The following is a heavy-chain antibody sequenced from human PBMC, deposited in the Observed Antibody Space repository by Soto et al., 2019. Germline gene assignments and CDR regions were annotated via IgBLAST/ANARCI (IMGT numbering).Heavy chain of an antibody. CDR1: GFTFSSYW. V-gene: IGHV3-74*01. CDR2: INSDGSST. D-gene: IGHD3-3*02. Sequence: PGGFLRLSCAASGFTFSSYWMHWVRQAPGKGLVWVSRINSDGSSTSYADSVKGRFTISRDNAKNTLYLQMNSLRAEDTAVYYCARDLGFLEWLSRAWFDPWGQGTLVTVSS. CDR3: ARDLGFLEWLSRAWFDP. J-gene: IGHJ5*02.